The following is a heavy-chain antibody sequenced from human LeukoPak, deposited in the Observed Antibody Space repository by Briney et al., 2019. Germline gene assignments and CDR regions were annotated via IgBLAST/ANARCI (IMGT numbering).Heavy chain of an antibody. CDR2: IYYSGST. D-gene: IGHD6-19*01. CDR3: ARHSGAGTGFVY. Sequence: SETLSLTCTVSGXSTSSYYGSWIRQPPGKGLEWIGYIYYSGSTNYNPSLKSRLTISIDTSKNQFSLKLSSVAAADTAVYYCARHSGAGTGFVYWGQGTLVTVSS. CDR1: GXSTSSYY. V-gene: IGHV4-59*08. J-gene: IGHJ4*02.